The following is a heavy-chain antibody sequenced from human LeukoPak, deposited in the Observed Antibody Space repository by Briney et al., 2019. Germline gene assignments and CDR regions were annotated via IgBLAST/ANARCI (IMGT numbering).Heavy chain of an antibody. CDR2: IYTSGST. CDR3: ARDLTVATRNAFDI. J-gene: IGHJ3*02. Sequence: PSETLSLTCTVSGGSISSYYWSWIRQPAGKGLEWIGRIYTSGSTNYNPSLKSRVTMSVDTYKNQFSLKLSSVTAADTAVYYCARDLTVATRNAFDIWGQGTMVTVSS. V-gene: IGHV4-4*07. D-gene: IGHD5-12*01. CDR1: GGSISSYY.